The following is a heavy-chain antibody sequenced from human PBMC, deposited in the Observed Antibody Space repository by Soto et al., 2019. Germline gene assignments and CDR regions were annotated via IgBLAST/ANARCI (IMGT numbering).Heavy chain of an antibody. D-gene: IGHD6-6*01. V-gene: IGHV4-4*02. CDR3: ATNTRARNNDY. CDR2: IYHSGST. J-gene: IGHJ4*02. CDR1: GGSISSSNW. Sequence: XETLSLTCAVAGGSISSSNWWSWVRQPPVKGLEWIGEIYHSGSTNYNPSLKSRVTISVDKSNNQFSPKLSSVTAADPAVYYCATNTRARNNDYWPQATLVTVSS.